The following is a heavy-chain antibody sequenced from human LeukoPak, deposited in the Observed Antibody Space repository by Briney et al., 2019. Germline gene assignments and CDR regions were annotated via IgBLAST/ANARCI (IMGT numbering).Heavy chain of an antibody. CDR3: ASEWIVGATGFDY. D-gene: IGHD1-26*01. V-gene: IGHV3-21*01. CDR1: GFTFSSYS. Sequence: GGSLRLFCAASGFTFSSYSMNWVRQGPGKGLEWVSSISSSSSYIYYADSVKGRFTISRDNAKNSLYLQMNSLRAEDTAVYYCASEWIVGATGFDYWGQGTLVTVSS. CDR2: ISSSSSYI. J-gene: IGHJ4*02.